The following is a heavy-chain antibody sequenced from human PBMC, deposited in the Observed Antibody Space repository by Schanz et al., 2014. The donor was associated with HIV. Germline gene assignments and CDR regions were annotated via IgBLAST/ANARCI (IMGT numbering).Heavy chain of an antibody. CDR2: IWYDGSNK. V-gene: IGHV3-33*08. Sequence: QVQLVESGGGVVQPGRSLGLSCAASGFTFSTCGMHWARQAPGKGLGCVAFIWYDGSNKYYADSVKGRFTISRDNSKNTLYLQMNSLRGEDTAVYYCATAAVTDYSDNWGQGTLVTVSS. CDR3: ATAAVTDYSDN. D-gene: IGHD4-17*01. CDR1: GFTFSTCG. J-gene: IGHJ4*02.